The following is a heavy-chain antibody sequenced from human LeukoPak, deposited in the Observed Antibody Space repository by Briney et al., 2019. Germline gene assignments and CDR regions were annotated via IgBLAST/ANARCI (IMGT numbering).Heavy chain of an antibody. CDR2: IYSGGST. J-gene: IGHJ4*02. CDR3: ARDVYSSGWYFDY. Sequence: GGSLRLSCAASGFTVSSNYMSWVRQAPGKGLEWVSVIYSGGSTYYADSVKGRFTISRDNSKNTLYLQMNSLRAEDTAVYYCARDVYSSGWYFDYWGQGSLVTVSS. D-gene: IGHD6-19*01. V-gene: IGHV3-53*01. CDR1: GFTVSSNY.